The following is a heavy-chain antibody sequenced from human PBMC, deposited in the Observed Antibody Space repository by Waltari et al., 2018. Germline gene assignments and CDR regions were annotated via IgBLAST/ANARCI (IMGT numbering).Heavy chain of an antibody. CDR3: AREYCGGDCRLFDY. CDR1: RDAIPDQP. Sequence: LVQSGSEVIKPGASVKVSCKVSRDAIPDQPLHGVRQAPGQGLEWMGWINPNGGATNYARNFRGRITVTWDTSATTSSMGLSGLRSDDTAVYYCAREYCGGDCRLFDYWGQGTLVTVSS. D-gene: IGHD2-21*02. CDR2: INPNGGAT. V-gene: IGHV1-2*02. J-gene: IGHJ4*01.